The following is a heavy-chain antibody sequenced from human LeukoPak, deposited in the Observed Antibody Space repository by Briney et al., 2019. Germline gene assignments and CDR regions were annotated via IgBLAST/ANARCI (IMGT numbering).Heavy chain of an antibody. J-gene: IGHJ4*02. CDR1: GFTFSSYA. CDR3: ALGGIVVVPTYIDY. V-gene: IGHV3-23*01. D-gene: IGHD2-2*01. CDR2: ISGSGGST. Sequence: GSLRLSCAASGFTFSSYAMRWVRQAPGKGLEWVSAISGSGGSTYYADSVKGRFTISRDNSKNTLYLQMNSLRAEDTAVYYCALGGIVVVPTYIDYWGQGTLVTVSS.